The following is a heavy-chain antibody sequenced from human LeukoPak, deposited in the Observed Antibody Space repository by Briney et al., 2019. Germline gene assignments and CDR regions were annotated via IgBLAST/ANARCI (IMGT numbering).Heavy chain of an antibody. CDR2: ITYDGSNK. CDR1: GFTFSSYG. J-gene: IGHJ4*02. CDR3: AKTPQPYCGGDCSHFDY. V-gene: IGHV3-30*18. D-gene: IGHD2-21*02. Sequence: RSLRLSCAASGFTFSSYGMHWVRQAPGKGLEWVAIITYDGSNKYYADSVKGRFTISRDNSKNTLYLQVNSLRAEDTAVYYCAKTPQPYCGGDCSHFDYWGQGTLVTVSS.